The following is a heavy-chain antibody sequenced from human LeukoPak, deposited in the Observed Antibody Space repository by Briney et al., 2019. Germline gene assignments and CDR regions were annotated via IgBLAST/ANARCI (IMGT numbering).Heavy chain of an antibody. CDR2: INPSGGST. CDR1: GYTFTSYY. J-gene: IGHJ4*02. V-gene: IGHV1-46*01. CDR3: ARGFPSPNDY. Sequence: ASVKVSCKASGYTFTSYYMHWVRQAPGQGLEWMGIINPSGGSTSYAQKFQGGVTMTRDMSTSTVYMELSSLRSDDTAVYYCARGFPSPNDYWGQGTLVTVSS.